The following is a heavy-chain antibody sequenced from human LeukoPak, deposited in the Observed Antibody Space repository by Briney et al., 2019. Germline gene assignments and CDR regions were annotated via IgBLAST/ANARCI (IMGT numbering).Heavy chain of an antibody. J-gene: IGHJ4*02. CDR1: GFTFSSYA. Sequence: TGGSLRLSCAASGFTFSSYAMSWVRQAPGKGLEWVSAISGSGGSTYYADSVKGRFTISGDNSKNTLYLQMNSLRAEDTAVYYCAKFRAQTYYDFWSGYYDYWGQGTLVTVSS. V-gene: IGHV3-23*01. D-gene: IGHD3-3*01. CDR3: AKFRAQTYYDFWSGYYDY. CDR2: ISGSGGST.